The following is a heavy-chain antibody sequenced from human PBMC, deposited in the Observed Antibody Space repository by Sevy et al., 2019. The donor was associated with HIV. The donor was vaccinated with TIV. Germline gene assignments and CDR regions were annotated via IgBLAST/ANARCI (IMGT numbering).Heavy chain of an antibody. CDR3: AREWRVRGAIGTFDY. CDR1: GYTFTSYG. D-gene: IGHD3-10*01. J-gene: IGHJ4*02. V-gene: IGHV1-18*04. Sequence: ASVKVSCKASGYTFTSYGISWVRQAPGQGLEWMGWISAYNGNTNYAQKLQGRVTMTTDTSTSTAYMELRSLRSDDTAVYYCAREWRVRGAIGTFDYWGQGTLVTVSS. CDR2: ISAYNGNT.